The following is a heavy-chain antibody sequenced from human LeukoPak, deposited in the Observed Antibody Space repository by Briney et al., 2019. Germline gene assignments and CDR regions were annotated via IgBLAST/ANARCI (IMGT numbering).Heavy chain of an antibody. J-gene: IGHJ4*02. V-gene: IGHV3-21*01. Sequence: GGSLRLSCAASGFTFSSYSMNWVRQAPGKGLEWVSSISSSNTYIYYADSVKGRFTISRDNARNSLYLQMNTLRAEDTAVYYCARLTTTVTTPFDYWGQGTLVTVSS. CDR2: ISSSNTYI. D-gene: IGHD4-17*01. CDR3: ARLTTTVTTPFDY. CDR1: GFTFSSYS.